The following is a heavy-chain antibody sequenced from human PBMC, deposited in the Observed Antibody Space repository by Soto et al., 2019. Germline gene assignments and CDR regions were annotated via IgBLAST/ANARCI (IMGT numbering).Heavy chain of an antibody. CDR1: GYIFTTYG. V-gene: IGHV1-18*01. CDR3: ARDRPPGSLYGMDA. CDR2: ISTDSGYT. Sequence: QIRLVQSGGEVERPGASVTVSCEASGYIFTTYGLSWVRQTPAHGLEWMGWISTDSGYTQYSQFLQGRVTMTRDTSTNTGYMELRDLTSDDTGIYYRARDRPPGSLYGMDAWGQGTAVTVSS. J-gene: IGHJ6*02.